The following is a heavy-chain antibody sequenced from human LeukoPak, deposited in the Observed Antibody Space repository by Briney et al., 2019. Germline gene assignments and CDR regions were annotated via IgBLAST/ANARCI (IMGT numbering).Heavy chain of an antibody. V-gene: IGHV2-5*02. Sequence: SGPPLVNPTQTLMLPCTFSGFSLSTSGGGVGWIRQPPVKALEWLALIYWDDDKRYSPSLKSRLTISKDTSKNQVVLTMTNMDPVDTATYYCARRRAEAAGFDYWGQGTLVTVSS. D-gene: IGHD6-13*01. CDR3: ARRRAEAAGFDY. CDR2: IYWDDDK. J-gene: IGHJ4*02. CDR1: GFSLSTSGGG.